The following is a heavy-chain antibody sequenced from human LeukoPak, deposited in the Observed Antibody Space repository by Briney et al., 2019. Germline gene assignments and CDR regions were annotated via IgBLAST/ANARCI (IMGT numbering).Heavy chain of an antibody. D-gene: IGHD1-26*01. J-gene: IGHJ4*02. V-gene: IGHV3-23*01. Sequence: PGGSLRLSCVASGFTFSSYAMSWVRQAPGKGLEWVSAIRDSGSSTHYADSVKGRFTTSRDNSKNTLFLQMNSLRAEDTAIYYCAKYGPQDSGSSHFDYWGQGALVTAFS. CDR1: GFTFSSYA. CDR3: AKYGPQDSGSSHFDY. CDR2: IRDSGSST.